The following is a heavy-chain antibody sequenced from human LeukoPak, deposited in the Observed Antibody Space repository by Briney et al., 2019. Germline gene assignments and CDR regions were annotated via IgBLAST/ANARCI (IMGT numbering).Heavy chain of an antibody. V-gene: IGHV3-33*01. J-gene: IGHJ4*02. CDR1: GFTFSSYG. CDR2: IWYDGSNK. D-gene: IGHD3-22*01. Sequence: GGSLRLSCAASGFTFSSYGMHWVRQAPGKGLEGVAVIWYDGSNKYYADSVKGRFTISRDNSKNTLYLQMNSLRAEDTAVYYCARDSSGYHDYWGQGTLVTVSS. CDR3: ARDSSGYHDY.